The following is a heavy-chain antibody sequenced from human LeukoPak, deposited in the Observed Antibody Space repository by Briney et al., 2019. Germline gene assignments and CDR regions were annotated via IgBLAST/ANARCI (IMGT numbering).Heavy chain of an antibody. CDR1: GFTFSSHA. CDR2: ISGSGGST. CDR3: ARATDILTGYLDY. Sequence: PGGSLRLSCAASGFTFSSHAMSWVRQAPGKGLEWVSAISGSGGSTYYADSVKGRFTISRDNAKNSLYLQMNSLRAEDTAVYYCARATDILTGYLDYWGQGTLVTVSS. D-gene: IGHD3-9*01. V-gene: IGHV3-23*01. J-gene: IGHJ4*02.